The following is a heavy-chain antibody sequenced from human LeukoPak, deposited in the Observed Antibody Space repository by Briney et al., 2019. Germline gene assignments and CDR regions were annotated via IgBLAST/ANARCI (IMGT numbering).Heavy chain of an antibody. D-gene: IGHD7-27*01. CDR1: GFTFSNFA. Sequence: GGSLRLSCAASGFTFSNFAMHWVRQTPGKGLQYVAAISNSGHRTHYVDSVQGRFTVSRDNSKNTLYLQMGSLRPEDTALYYCARGLSGASDKWGQGVLVAVSS. J-gene: IGHJ1*01. CDR2: ISNSGHRT. V-gene: IGHV3-64*02. CDR3: ARGLSGASDK.